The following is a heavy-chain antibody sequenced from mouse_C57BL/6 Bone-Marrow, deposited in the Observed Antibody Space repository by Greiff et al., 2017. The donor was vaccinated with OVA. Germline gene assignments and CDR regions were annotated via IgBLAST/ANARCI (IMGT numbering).Heavy chain of an antibody. V-gene: IGHV1-26*01. CDR3: ARGNHYGSPWFAY. J-gene: IGHJ3*01. Sequence: VQLQQSGPEREPPGASVKISCKASGYTFTDYYMNWVKQSHGKSLEWIGDINPNNGGTSYNQKFKGKATLTVDKSSSTAYMALRSLTSEDSAVYYCARGNHYGSPWFAYWGQGTLVTVSA. CDR2: INPNNGGT. CDR1: GYTFTDYY. D-gene: IGHD1-1*01.